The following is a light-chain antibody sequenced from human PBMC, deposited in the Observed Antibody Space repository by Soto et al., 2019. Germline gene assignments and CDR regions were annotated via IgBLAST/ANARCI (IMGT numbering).Light chain of an antibody. V-gene: IGLV2-23*01. CDR1: SSDVGSYNL. CDR3: QSYDSSLTDSRV. CDR2: EGN. J-gene: IGLJ3*02. Sequence: QSALTQPASVSGSPGQSITISCTGTSSDVGSYNLVSWYQQHPGKAPKLMIYEGNKRPSGVSNRFSASKSGNTASLTISGLQSEDEAHYYCQSYDSSLTDSRVFGGGTKLTVL.